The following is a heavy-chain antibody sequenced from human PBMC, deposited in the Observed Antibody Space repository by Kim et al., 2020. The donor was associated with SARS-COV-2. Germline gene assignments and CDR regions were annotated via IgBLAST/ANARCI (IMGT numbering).Heavy chain of an antibody. CDR1: GGSISSYY. CDR2: IYTSGST. V-gene: IGHV4-4*07. D-gene: IGHD3-10*01. J-gene: IGHJ6*02. Sequence: SETLSLTCTVSGGSISSYYWSWIRQPAGKGLEWIGRIYTSGSTNYNPSLKSRVTMSVGTSKNQFSLKLSSVTAADTAVYYCAREDLSNRYYYGSGSYYNNYYYYGMDVWGQGTTVTVSS. CDR3: AREDLSNRYYYGSGSYYNNYYYYGMDV.